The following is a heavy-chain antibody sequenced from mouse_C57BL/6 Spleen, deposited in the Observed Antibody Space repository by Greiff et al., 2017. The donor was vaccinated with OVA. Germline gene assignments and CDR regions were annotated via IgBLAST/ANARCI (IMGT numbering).Heavy chain of an antibody. CDR1: GFTFSSYA. J-gene: IGHJ2*01. V-gene: IGHV5-4*01. CDR2: ISDGGSYT. CDR3: ARERITPFDY. D-gene: IGHD1-1*01. Sequence: EVQLQESGGGLVKPGGSLKLSCAASGFTFSSYAMSWVRQTPEKRLEWVATISDGGSYTYYPDNVKGRFTISRDNAKNNLYLQMSHLKSEDTAMYYCARERITPFDYWGQGTTLTVSS.